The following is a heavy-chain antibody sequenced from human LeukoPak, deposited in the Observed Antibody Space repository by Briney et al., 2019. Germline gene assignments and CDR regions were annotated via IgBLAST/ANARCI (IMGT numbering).Heavy chain of an antibody. J-gene: IGHJ6*02. Sequence: SVKVSCKASGGTFSSYAISWVRQAPGQGLEWMGGIIPIFGTANYAQKFQGRVTITADESTSTAYMELSSLRSEDTAVYYCASRAPSVPAIFYYYYYGMDIWGQGTTVTVSS. D-gene: IGHD2-2*01. CDR1: GGTFSSYA. V-gene: IGHV1-69*13. CDR3: ASRAPSVPAIFYYYYYGMDI. CDR2: IIPIFGTA.